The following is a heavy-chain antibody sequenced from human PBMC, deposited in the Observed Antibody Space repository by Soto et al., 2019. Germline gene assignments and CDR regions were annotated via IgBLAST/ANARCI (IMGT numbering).Heavy chain of an antibody. J-gene: IGHJ4*02. CDR3: TTVDYDILTGSDY. Sequence: MTLSSAAAGVTIFNAWVSCVSKTPGKGLEWVGRIKSKTDGGTTDYAAPVKGRFTISRDDSKNTLYLQMNSLKTEDTAVYYCTTVDYDILTGSDYWGQGTLVTVSS. CDR1: GVTIFNAW. CDR2: IKSKTDGGTT. D-gene: IGHD3-9*01. V-gene: IGHV3-15*01.